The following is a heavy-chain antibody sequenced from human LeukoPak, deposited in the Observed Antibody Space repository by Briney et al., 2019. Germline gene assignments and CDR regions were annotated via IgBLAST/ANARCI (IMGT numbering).Heavy chain of an antibody. V-gene: IGHV1-18*01. Sequence: GASVKVSCKASGYTFTSYGISWVRQAPGQGLEWMGWISAYNGNTNYAQKLQGRVTMTTDKSTSTAYMELGSLRSEDTAVYYCARVSRGMGATISFGVSWFDPWGQGTLVTVSS. J-gene: IGHJ5*02. CDR2: ISAYNGNT. CDR1: GYTFTSYG. CDR3: ARVSRGMGATISFGVSWFDP. D-gene: IGHD1-26*01.